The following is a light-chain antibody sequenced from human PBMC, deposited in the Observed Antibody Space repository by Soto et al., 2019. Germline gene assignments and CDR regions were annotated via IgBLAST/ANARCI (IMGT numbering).Light chain of an antibody. Sequence: DIQMTQSPPSLSASVGDRVTITCRASQGIGNYLAWYQQKPGKVPKLLIYGASTLQSGVPSRFSGSGSGTDFTLTISSLRPEDFATYYCQKYNRAPQTFGPGTRVEIK. CDR2: GAS. V-gene: IGKV1-27*01. J-gene: IGKJ1*01. CDR3: QKYNRAPQT. CDR1: QGIGNY.